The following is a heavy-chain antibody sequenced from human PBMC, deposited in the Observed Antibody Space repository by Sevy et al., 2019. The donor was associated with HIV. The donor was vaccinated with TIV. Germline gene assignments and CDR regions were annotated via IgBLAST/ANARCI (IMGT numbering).Heavy chain of an antibody. CDR2: VSYDGSSK. D-gene: IGHD3-10*01. CDR3: ARGGSGDYYYYGVDV. V-gene: IGHV3-30*03. Sequence: GGSLRLSCVGSGFTFRNFGVHWLRQAPGKGLEWLSVVSYDGSSKYYVDSVKGRFIVSRDNSENTLYLQMNSLRTEDTAVYYCARGGSGDYYYYGVDVWGQRTTVTVSS. CDR1: GFTFRNFG. J-gene: IGHJ6*02.